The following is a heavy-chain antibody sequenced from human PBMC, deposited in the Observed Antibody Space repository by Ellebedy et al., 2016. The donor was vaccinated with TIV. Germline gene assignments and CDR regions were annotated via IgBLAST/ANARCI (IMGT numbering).Heavy chain of an antibody. V-gene: IGHV3-23*01. CDR2: ISGSGGST. CDR1: GFTFSSYA. Sequence: GGSLRLPXAASGFTFSSYAMSWVRQAPGKGLEWVSAISGSGGSTYYADSVKGRFTISRDNSKNTLYLQMNSLRAEDTAVYYCAKAGQWELPEYYYYYMDVWGKGTTVTVSS. J-gene: IGHJ6*03. CDR3: AKAGQWELPEYYYYYMDV. D-gene: IGHD1-26*01.